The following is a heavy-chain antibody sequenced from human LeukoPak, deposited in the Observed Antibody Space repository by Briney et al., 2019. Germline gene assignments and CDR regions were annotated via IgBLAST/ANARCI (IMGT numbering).Heavy chain of an antibody. CDR1: GFTFDDYG. V-gene: IGHV3-7*01. J-gene: IGHJ4*02. D-gene: IGHD6-13*01. CDR2: IKQDGSEK. CDR3: ARDRGSSWYRE. Sequence: GGSLRLSCAASGFTFDDYGMSWVRQAPGKGLEWVANIKQDGSEKYYVDSVKGRFTISRDNAKNSLYLQMNSLRAEDTAVYYCARDRGSSWYREWGQGTLVTVSS.